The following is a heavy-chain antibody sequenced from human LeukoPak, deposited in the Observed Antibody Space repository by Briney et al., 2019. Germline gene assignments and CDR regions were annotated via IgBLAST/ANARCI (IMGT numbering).Heavy chain of an antibody. Sequence: SQTLSLTCAISGDSVSSNSAAWNWIRQSPSRGLEWLGRTYCRSKWYNDYAVSVKSRITINPDTSKNQFSLQLNSVTPEDTAVYYCARLSWFGELSYYYYGMDVWGKGTTVTVSS. J-gene: IGHJ6*04. CDR3: ARLSWFGELSYYYYGMDV. D-gene: IGHD3-10*01. V-gene: IGHV6-1*01. CDR2: TYCRSKWYN. CDR1: GDSVSSNSAA.